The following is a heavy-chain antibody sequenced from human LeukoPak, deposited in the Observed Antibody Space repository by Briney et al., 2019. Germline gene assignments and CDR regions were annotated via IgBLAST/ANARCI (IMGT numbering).Heavy chain of an antibody. V-gene: IGHV1-46*01. CDR2: INPSGGST. J-gene: IGHJ6*02. D-gene: IGHD4-17*01. Sequence: ASVKVSCKASGYTFTSYYMHWVRQAPGQGLEWMGIINPSGGSTSYAQKFQGRVTMTRDTSTSTAYMELSSLRSEDTAVYYCARDPATVTIDYYYYGMDVWGQGTTVTVSS. CDR1: GYTFTSYY. CDR3: ARDPATVTIDYYYYGMDV.